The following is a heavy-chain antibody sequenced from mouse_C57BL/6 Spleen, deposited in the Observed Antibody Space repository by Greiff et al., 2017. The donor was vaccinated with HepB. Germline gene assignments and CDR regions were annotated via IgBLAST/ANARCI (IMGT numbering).Heavy chain of an antibody. D-gene: IGHD1-3*01. J-gene: IGHJ1*03. Sequence: EVQRVESEGGLVQPGSSMKLSCTASGFTFSDYYMAWVRQVPEKGLEWVANINYDGSSTYYLDSLKSRFIISRDNAKNILYLQMSSLKSEDTATYYCARGGLTNWYFDVWGTGTTVTVSS. CDR1: GFTFSDYY. CDR3: ARGGLTNWYFDV. CDR2: INYDGSST. V-gene: IGHV5-16*01.